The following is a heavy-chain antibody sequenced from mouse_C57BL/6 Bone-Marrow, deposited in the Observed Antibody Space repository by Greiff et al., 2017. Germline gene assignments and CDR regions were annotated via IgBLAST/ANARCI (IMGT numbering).Heavy chain of an antibody. J-gene: IGHJ4*01. CDR3: AKIYYYGSSYAMDY. CDR2: IYPGGGYT. CDR1: GYTFTNYW. V-gene: IGHV1-63*01. Sequence: QVQLQQSGAELVRPGTSVKMSCKASGYTFTNYWIGWAKQRPGHGLEWIGDIYPGGGYTNYNEKFKGKATLTADKYSSTAYMQFSSLTSEDSAIYYCAKIYYYGSSYAMDYWGQGTSVTVSS. D-gene: IGHD1-1*01.